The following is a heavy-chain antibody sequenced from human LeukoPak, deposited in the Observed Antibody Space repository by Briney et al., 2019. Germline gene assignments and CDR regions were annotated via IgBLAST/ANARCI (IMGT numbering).Heavy chain of an antibody. Sequence: AGGSLRLSCAASGFTLSSYAMSWVRQAPGKGLVWVSRINSDGSSTSYADSVKGRFTISRDNAKNTLYLQMNSLRAEDTAVYYCARADYGDYFDYWGQGTLVTVSS. CDR3: ARADYGDYFDY. CDR2: INSDGSST. CDR1: GFTLSSYA. J-gene: IGHJ4*02. V-gene: IGHV3-74*01. D-gene: IGHD4-17*01.